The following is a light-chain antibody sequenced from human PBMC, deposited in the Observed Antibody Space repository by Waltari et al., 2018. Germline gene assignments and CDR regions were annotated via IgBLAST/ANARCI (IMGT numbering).Light chain of an antibody. CDR3: HQSYRFPPT. CDR1: QSINKY. V-gene: IGKV1-39*01. J-gene: IGKJ3*01. Sequence: SSLSASVGDRVNITCRASQSINKYLNWYQQRPGEAPNLLIYAAFNLQSGVPSRFRGSGSGTDFTLTISGLQPEDSATYYCHQSYRFPPTFGPGTKLDIK. CDR2: AAF.